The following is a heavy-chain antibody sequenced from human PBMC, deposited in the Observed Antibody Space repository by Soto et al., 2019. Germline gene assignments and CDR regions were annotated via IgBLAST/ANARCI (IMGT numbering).Heavy chain of an antibody. V-gene: IGHV4-34*01. J-gene: IGHJ5*02. CDR3: ARGGRYDTTETYNWFDP. Sequence: SETLSLTCAVYGGSFSGYYWSWIRQPPGKGLEWNGEINHSGSTNYNPSPKSRVTISVDTSKNQFSLKLSSVTAADTAVYYCARGGRYDTTETYNWFDPWGQGTLVTVSS. CDR1: GGSFSGYY. D-gene: IGHD3-10*01. CDR2: INHSGST.